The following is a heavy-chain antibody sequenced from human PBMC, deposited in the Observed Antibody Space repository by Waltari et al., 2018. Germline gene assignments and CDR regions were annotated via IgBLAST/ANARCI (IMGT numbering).Heavy chain of an antibody. V-gene: IGHV3-21*01. Sequence: EVQLVESGGGLVKPGGSLRLSCAASGFTFSSYSMNWVRQAPGKGLELVSSISSSSSYRKAADSVKGRFTNSRDNAKNSLYLQMNSLRAEDTAVYYCARGSRDGYNSGDYWGQGTLVTVSS. CDR2: ISSSSSYR. CDR3: ARGSRDGYNSGDY. J-gene: IGHJ4*02. CDR1: GFTFSSYS. D-gene: IGHD5-12*01.